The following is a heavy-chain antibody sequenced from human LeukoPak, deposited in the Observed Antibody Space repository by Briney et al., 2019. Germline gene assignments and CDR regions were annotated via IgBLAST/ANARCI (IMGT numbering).Heavy chain of an antibody. J-gene: IGHJ4*02. CDR1: GFTLSSYA. CDR2: ISGSGGST. D-gene: IGHD5-18*01. V-gene: IGHV3-23*01. Sequence: GGSLRLSCAASGFTLSSYAMSWVRQAPGKGLEWVSAISGSGGSTYYADSVKGRFTISRDNSKNTLYLQMNSLRAEDTAVYYCAKSRGYSYSYYFDYWGQGTLVTVSS. CDR3: AKSRGYSYSYYFDY.